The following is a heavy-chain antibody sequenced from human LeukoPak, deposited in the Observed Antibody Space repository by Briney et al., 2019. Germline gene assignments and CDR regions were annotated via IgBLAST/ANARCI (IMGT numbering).Heavy chain of an antibody. V-gene: IGHV3-23*01. J-gene: IGHJ4*02. D-gene: IGHD3-22*01. CDR2: ISSSGGST. CDR3: AKAGDSSGYYHFDY. Sequence: GGSLRLSCAASGFTFSSYAMSWVRQAPGKGLEWVSAISSSGGSTYYADSVKGRFTISRDNSKNTLYLQMNSLRAEDTAVYYCAKAGDSSGYYHFDYWGQGTLVTVSS. CDR1: GFTFSSYA.